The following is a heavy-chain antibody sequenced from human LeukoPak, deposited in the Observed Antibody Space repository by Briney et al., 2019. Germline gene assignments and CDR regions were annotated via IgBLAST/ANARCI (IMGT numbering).Heavy chain of an antibody. J-gene: IGHJ4*02. Sequence: TGGSLRLSCAASGFTFSSYWMSWVRQAPGKGLGWVANIKPDGSEKYYVDSVKGRFTISRDNAKNSLYLQMNSLRAEDTAVYYCARVYYYTSGSRWGDYFDYWGQGTLVTVSS. D-gene: IGHD3-10*01. V-gene: IGHV3-7*01. CDR2: IKPDGSEK. CDR3: ARVYYYTSGSRWGDYFDY. CDR1: GFTFSSYW.